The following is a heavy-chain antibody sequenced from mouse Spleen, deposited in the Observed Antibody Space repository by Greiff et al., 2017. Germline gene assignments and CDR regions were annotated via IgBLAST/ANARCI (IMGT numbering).Heavy chain of an antibody. CDR1: GFNIKDDY. J-gene: IGHJ3*01. V-gene: IGHV14-4*01. D-gene: IGHD3-2*01. CDR3: TTQTARATGLAY. CDR2: IDPENGDT. Sequence: EVQLQQSGAELVRPGASVKLSCTASGFNIKDDYMHWVKQRPEQGLEWIGWIDPENGDTEYASKFQGKATITADTSSNTAYLQLSSLTSEDTAVYYCTTQTARATGLAYWGQGTLVTVSA.